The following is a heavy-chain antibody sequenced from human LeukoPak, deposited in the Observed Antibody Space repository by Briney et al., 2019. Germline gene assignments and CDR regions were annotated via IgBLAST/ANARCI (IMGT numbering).Heavy chain of an antibody. V-gene: IGHV1-69*13. J-gene: IGHJ6*03. D-gene: IGHD3-3*01. CDR2: IIPIFGTA. CDR3: ARGGDYDFWSGYYTGPYCYYMDV. Sequence: ASVKVSCKASGGTFSSYAISWVRQAPGQGLEWMGGIIPIFGTANYAQKFQGRVTITADESTSTAYMELSSLRSEDTAVYYCARGGDYDFWSGYYTGPYCYYMDVWGKGTTVTVSS. CDR1: GGTFSSYA.